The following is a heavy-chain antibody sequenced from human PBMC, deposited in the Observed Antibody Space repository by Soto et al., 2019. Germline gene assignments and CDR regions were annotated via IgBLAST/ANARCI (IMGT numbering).Heavy chain of an antibody. V-gene: IGHV3-23*01. J-gene: IGHJ4*02. CDR3: AKGTVGSTFQPYYFDF. CDR2: ISGSGGST. CDR1: GLTFSSYA. Sequence: EVQLLESGGGLVQPGGSLRLSCAVSGLTFSSYAMSLVRQGPGKGLEGVSTISGSGGSTYYADSVKGRFTISRDNSRDTLCLQMNNLRAEDTAVYYCAKGTVGSTFQPYYFDFWGQGTLVTVSS. D-gene: IGHD6-13*01.